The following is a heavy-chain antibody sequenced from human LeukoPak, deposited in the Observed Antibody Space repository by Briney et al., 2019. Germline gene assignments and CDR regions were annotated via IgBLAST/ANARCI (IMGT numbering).Heavy chain of an antibody. V-gene: IGHV4-39*07. Sequence: SSETLSLTCTVSGGSISSSSYYWGWIRQPPGKGLEWIGSIYYSGSTYYNPSLKSRVTISVDTSKNQFSLKLSSVTAADTAAYYCARLVAAAGMAFDYWGQGTLVTVSS. CDR1: GGSISSSSYY. J-gene: IGHJ4*02. D-gene: IGHD6-13*01. CDR3: ARLVAAAGMAFDY. CDR2: IYYSGST.